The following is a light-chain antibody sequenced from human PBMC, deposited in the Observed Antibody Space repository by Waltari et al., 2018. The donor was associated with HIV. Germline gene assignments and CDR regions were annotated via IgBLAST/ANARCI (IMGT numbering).Light chain of an antibody. CDR1: SSDVGGYNY. V-gene: IGLV2-14*01. J-gene: IGLJ1*01. CDR2: DVS. CDR3: SSYTSSSHYV. Sequence: QSALTQPASVSGSPGQSITISCTGTSSDVGGYNYVSWYQQHPGKAPKLMIYDVSNRPSGVSNRVSGSKSGNRASLTISGLQAEDEADYYCSSYTSSSHYVFGTGTKVTVL.